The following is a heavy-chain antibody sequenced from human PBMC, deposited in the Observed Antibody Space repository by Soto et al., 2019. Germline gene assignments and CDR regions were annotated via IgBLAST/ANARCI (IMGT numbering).Heavy chain of an antibody. J-gene: IGHJ4*02. D-gene: IGHD2-2*01. CDR3: AKELGDIVVVPAAGFDY. CDR1: GFTFSSYG. Sequence: GGSLRLSCAASGFTFSSYGMHWVRQAPGKGLEWVAVISYDGSNKYYADSVKGRFTISRDNSKNTLYLQMNSLRAEDTAVYYCAKELGDIVVVPAAGFDYWGQGTLVTVSS. CDR2: ISYDGSNK. V-gene: IGHV3-30*18.